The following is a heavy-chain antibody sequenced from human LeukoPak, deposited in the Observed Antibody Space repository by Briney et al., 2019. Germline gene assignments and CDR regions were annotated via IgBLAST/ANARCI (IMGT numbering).Heavy chain of an antibody. CDR3: ARGSMIVVVTSYGMDV. CDR2: ISYDGSNK. CDR1: GFTFSSYA. Sequence: GGSLRLSCAASGFTFSSYAMHWVRQAPGKGLEWVAVISYDGSNKYYADSVKGRFTISRDNSKNTLYLQMNSLRAEDTAVYYCARGSMIVVVTSYGMDVWGQGTTVTVSS. D-gene: IGHD3-22*01. J-gene: IGHJ6*02. V-gene: IGHV3-30-3*01.